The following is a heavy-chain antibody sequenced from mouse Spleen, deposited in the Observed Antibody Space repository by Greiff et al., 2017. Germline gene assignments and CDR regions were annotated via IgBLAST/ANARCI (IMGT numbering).Heavy chain of an antibody. CDR2: IYPRSGNT. V-gene: IGHV1-81*01. J-gene: IGHJ2*01. Sequence: QVQLKESGAELARPGASVKLSCKASGYTFTSYGISWVKQRTGQGLEWIGEIYPRSGNTYYNEKFKGKATLTADKSSSTAYMELRSLTSEDSAVYFCASGGVSYYFDYWGQGTTLTVSS. CDR1: GYTFTSYG. CDR3: ASGGVSYYFDY. D-gene: IGHD6-2*01.